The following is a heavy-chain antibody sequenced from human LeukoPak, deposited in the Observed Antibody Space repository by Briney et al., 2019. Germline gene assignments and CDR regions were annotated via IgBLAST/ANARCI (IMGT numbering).Heavy chain of an antibody. V-gene: IGHV1-2*02. Sequence: ASVKVSCKASGYIFTDYYVHWVRQVPGQGLEWVGWINPNSGGTNYAQKFQGRVTMTRDTSINTAYLELSRLKSDDTAVYYCARTFPVLRYFDWLNQERYFDLWGRGTLVTVSS. J-gene: IGHJ2*01. CDR1: GYIFTDYY. CDR3: ARTFPVLRYFDWLNQERYFDL. D-gene: IGHD3-9*01. CDR2: INPNSGGT.